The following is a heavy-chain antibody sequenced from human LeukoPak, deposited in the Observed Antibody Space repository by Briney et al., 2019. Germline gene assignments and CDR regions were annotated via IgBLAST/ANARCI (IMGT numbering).Heavy chain of an antibody. CDR1: GFTFSSYW. V-gene: IGHV3-7*04. D-gene: IGHD6-13*01. Sequence: PGGSLRLSCAASGFTFSSYWMSWVRQAPGKGLEWVANIKQDESEKYYVDSVKGRFTISRDNAKNSLYLQMNSLRAEDTAVYYCERGIAVAGRLIDYWGQGTLVTVSS. CDR2: IKQDESEK. J-gene: IGHJ4*02. CDR3: ERGIAVAGRLIDY.